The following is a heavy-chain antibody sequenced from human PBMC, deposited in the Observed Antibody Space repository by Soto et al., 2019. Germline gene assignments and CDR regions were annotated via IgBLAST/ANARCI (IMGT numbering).Heavy chain of an antibody. CDR2: IGGSGGST. CDR3: AKDNRGMTKVGAVIRGDYNFGMDV. V-gene: IGHV3-23*01. J-gene: IGHJ6*02. CDR1: GFIFSNYA. Sequence: DVQLLQSGGGLVQPGGSLRLSCAASGFIFSNYAMTWVRQAPGKGLEWVSAIGGSGGSTYYADSVKGRFIISRDNSKNTLYLQMNSLRAEDTAVYYCAKDNRGMTKVGAVIRGDYNFGMDVWGQGTTVTVSS. D-gene: IGHD3-3*01.